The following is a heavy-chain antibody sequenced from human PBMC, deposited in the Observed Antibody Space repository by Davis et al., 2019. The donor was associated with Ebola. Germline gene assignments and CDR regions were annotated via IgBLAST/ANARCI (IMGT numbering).Heavy chain of an antibody. CDR2: INPSGGST. CDR3: ARDVAANDRGLLWFREYSMDV. J-gene: IGHJ6*03. CDR1: GYTFTSYA. Sequence: AASVKVSCKASGYTFTSYAMHWVRHAPGQRLEWMGIINPSGGSTSYAQKFQGRVTMTRDTSTSTVYMELSSLRSEDTAVYYCARDVAANDRGLLWFREYSMDVWGQGTTVTVSS. D-gene: IGHD3-10*01. V-gene: IGHV1-46*01.